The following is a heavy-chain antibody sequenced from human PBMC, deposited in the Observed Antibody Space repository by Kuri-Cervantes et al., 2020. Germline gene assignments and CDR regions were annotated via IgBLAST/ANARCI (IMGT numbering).Heavy chain of an antibody. D-gene: IGHD6-19*01. CDR1: GFTFSSYA. CDR3: AKEKGGWYY. CDR2: LSVSGATT. J-gene: IGHJ4*02. V-gene: IGHV3-23*01. Sequence: GGSLRLSCAASGFTFSSYAMNWVRQAPGKGLQWVSTLSVSGATTYYADSVKGRFTISRDNSKNTLYLQMNSLRAEDTALYYCAKEKGGWYYWGQGTLVTVSS.